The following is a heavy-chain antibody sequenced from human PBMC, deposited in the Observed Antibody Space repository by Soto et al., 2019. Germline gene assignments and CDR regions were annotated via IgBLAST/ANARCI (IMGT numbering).Heavy chain of an antibody. CDR3: AQGADWNYGLSD. D-gene: IGHD1-7*01. CDR2: IAHSGCT. CDR1: VGSSSGYY. Sequence: QVQLQHGRAGLLKPSETLSLTCAVNVGSSSGYYWSWLRQPPGQGLEWIGQIAHSGCTNYNPSLNRRVTIAVETSENVISLKLRAVTVAQTAIYCCAQGADWNYGLSDRGQGTLVSVSS. V-gene: IGHV4-34*01. J-gene: IGHJ4*02.